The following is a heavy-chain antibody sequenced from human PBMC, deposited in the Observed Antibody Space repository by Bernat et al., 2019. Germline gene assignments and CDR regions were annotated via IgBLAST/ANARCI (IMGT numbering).Heavy chain of an antibody. V-gene: IGHV1-2*04. CDR2: INPNSGGT. Sequence: QVQLVQSGAEVKKPGASVKVSCKASGYTFTGYCMHWVRQAPGQGLEWMGWINPNSGGTNYAQKFQGWVTMTRDTSISTAYMELSRLGSDDTAVYYCAGGEVVVVAAKGRWFDPWGQGTLVTVSS. CDR3: AGGEVVVVAAKGRWFDP. D-gene: IGHD2-15*01. CDR1: GYTFTGYC. J-gene: IGHJ5*02.